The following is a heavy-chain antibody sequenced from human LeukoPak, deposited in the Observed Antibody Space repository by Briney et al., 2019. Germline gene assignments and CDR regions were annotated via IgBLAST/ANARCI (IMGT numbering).Heavy chain of an antibody. CDR1: GFTVSSNY. J-gene: IGHJ4*02. CDR2: IYSGGST. D-gene: IGHD3-3*01. V-gene: IGHV3-53*01. CDR3: ARASYFGVVPGFDY. Sequence: GGSLRLSCAASGFTVSSNYMSWVRQAPGKGLEWVSVIYSGGSTYYADSVKGRFTIPRDNSKNTLYLQMNSLRAEDTAVYYCARASYFGVVPGFDYWGQGTLVTVSS.